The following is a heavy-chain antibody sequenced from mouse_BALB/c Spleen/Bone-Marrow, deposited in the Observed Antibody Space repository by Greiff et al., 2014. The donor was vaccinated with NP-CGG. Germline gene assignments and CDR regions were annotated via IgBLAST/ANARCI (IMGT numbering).Heavy chain of an antibody. V-gene: IGHV14-4*02. CDR2: IDPENGDT. J-gene: IGHJ2*01. CDR3: NARGDYDFDYFDY. D-gene: IGHD2-4*01. Sequence: EVQVVESGAELVRSGASVKLSCTASGFNIKDYYMHWVKQRPEQGLEWIGWIDPENGDTEYAPKFQGEATMTADTSSNTAYLQLSSLTSEDTAVYYCNARGDYDFDYFDYWGQGTTLTVSS. CDR1: GFNIKDYY.